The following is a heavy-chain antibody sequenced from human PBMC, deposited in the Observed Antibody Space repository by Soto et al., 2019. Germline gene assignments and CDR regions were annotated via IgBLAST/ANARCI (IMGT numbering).Heavy chain of an antibody. J-gene: IGHJ4*02. V-gene: IGHV1-18*04. D-gene: IGHD3-10*01. CDR2: ISPWKGNT. CDR3: ARDLDPSGSYYTDY. Sequence: ASVKVSCKASGYNFMPYGVNWVRQAPGQGLEWMGWISPWKGNTNYAQSFQGRVTMTTDTSTSPAYMELRSLTSDDTAVYYCARDLDPSGSYYTDYWGPGTLVTVS. CDR1: GYNFMPYG.